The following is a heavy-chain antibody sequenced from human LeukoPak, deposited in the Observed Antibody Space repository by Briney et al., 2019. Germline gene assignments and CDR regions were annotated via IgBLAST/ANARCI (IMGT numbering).Heavy chain of an antibody. Sequence: SDTLSRTCTVSGDAISSSSYNWGWIRQPPGEGQEWIGDIYYSGSTYYNPSLKSRVTISVDTSKNQFSLKLSSVTAADTAVYYCASPWELLGAFDIWGQGTMVTVSS. CDR3: ASPWELLGAFDI. CDR1: GDAISSSSYN. J-gene: IGHJ3*02. V-gene: IGHV4-39*01. D-gene: IGHD1-26*01. CDR2: IYYSGST.